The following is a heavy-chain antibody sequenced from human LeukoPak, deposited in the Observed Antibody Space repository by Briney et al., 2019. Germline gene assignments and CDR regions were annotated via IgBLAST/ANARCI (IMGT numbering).Heavy chain of an antibody. CDR1: GFTFSSYA. D-gene: IGHD3-3*01. J-gene: IGHJ3*02. Sequence: GGSLRLSCAASGFTFSSYAMSWVRQAPGKGLEWVSAISGSGGSTYYADSVKGRFTISRDNSKNTLYLQMNSLRAEDTAVYYCPKDKDREFYDFWSGLSAFDIWGEGTMVTVSS. CDR2: ISGSGGST. V-gene: IGHV3-23*01. CDR3: PKDKDREFYDFWSGLSAFDI.